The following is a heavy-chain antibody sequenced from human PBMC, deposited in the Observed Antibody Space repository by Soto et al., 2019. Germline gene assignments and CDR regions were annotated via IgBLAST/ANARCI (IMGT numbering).Heavy chain of an antibody. D-gene: IGHD1-7*01. CDR3: ARELGTTAPYDYYGMDV. CDR2: IIPIFGTA. V-gene: IGHV1-69*01. Sequence: QVQLVQSGAEVKKPGSSVKVSCKASGGTFSSYAISWLRQAPGQGLEWMGGIIPIFGTANYAQKFQGRVTITADESTSTAYMELSSLRSEDTAVYYCARELGTTAPYDYYGMDVWGQGTTVTVSS. J-gene: IGHJ6*02. CDR1: GGTFSSYA.